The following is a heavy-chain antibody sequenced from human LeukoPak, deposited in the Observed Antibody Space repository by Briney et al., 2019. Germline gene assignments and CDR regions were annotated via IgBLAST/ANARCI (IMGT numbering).Heavy chain of an antibody. CDR2: IKKDGSDK. D-gene: IGHD4-17*01. J-gene: IGHJ4*02. CDR1: GFTFSSYW. V-gene: IGHV3-7*03. Sequence: PGGSLRLSCAASGFTFSSYWMSWVRQAPGRGLEGVANIKKDGSDKFYVDSVKGRFTISRDNGKDSLYLQMNSPRVEDTAVYYCARDFEFGDENDCWGQGALVTVSS. CDR3: ARDFEFGDENDC.